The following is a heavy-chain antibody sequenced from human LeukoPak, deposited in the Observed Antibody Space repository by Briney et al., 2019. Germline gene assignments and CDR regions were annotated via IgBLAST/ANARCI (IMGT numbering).Heavy chain of an antibody. Sequence: GGSLRLSCAASGFTVSSNYMSWVRQAPGKGLEWVSVIYSGGSTYYADSVKGRFTISRDNSKNTLYLQMNSLRAEDTAVYYCARDDQPLLFDYWGQGTLVTVSS. CDR2: IYSGGST. CDR3: ARDDQPLLFDY. D-gene: IGHD2-2*01. V-gene: IGHV3-53*01. J-gene: IGHJ4*02. CDR1: GFTVSSNY.